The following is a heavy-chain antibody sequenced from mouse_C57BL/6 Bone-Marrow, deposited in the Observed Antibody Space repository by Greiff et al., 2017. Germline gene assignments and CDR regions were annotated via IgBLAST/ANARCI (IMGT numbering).Heavy chain of an antibody. D-gene: IGHD1-1*01. J-gene: IGHJ2*01. CDR3: ARGDYYGSDY. CDR1: GYAFTNYL. CDR2: INPGSGGT. Sequence: VQLQESGAELVRPGTSVKVSCKASGYAFTNYLIEWVKQRPGQGLEWIGVINPGSGGTNYNGKFKGKATLTADKSSSTAYMQLSSLTSEDSAVYFCARGDYYGSDYWGQGTTLTVSS. V-gene: IGHV1-54*01.